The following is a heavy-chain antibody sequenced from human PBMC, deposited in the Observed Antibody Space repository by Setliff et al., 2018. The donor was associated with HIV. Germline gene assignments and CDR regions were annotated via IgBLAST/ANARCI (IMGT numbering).Heavy chain of an antibody. CDR1: GFTFSTFA. CDR2: ISYDGSRI. V-gene: IGHV3-30*01. D-gene: IGHD3-3*01. Sequence: GGSLRLSCVASGFTFSTFAMHWVRQAPGKGLEWVSVISYDGSRISYADSVRGRFTISRDNSKNKLYLQMNSLRIEDTAIYYCVKGDNFWTGYSTYFEFDPWGQGNLVTVSS. CDR3: VKGDNFWTGYSTYFEFDP. J-gene: IGHJ5*02.